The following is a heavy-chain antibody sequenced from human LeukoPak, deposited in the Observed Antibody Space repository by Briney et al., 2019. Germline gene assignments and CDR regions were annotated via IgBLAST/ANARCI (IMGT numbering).Heavy chain of an antibody. J-gene: IGHJ4*02. V-gene: IGHV3-23*01. CDR1: GFTFSSYA. Sequence: PGGSLRLSCAASGFTFSSYAMNWVRQAPGKGLEWVSVISGSGGSTNYADSVKGRFTISRDNSKNTLYLQMNSLRAEDTAVYYCAKDHSTSWDYYFDCWGQGTLVTVSS. CDR2: ISGSGGST. D-gene: IGHD6-13*01. CDR3: AKDHSTSWDYYFDC.